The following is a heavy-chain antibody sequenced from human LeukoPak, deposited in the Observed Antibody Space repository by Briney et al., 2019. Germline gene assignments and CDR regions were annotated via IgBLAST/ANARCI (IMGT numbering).Heavy chain of an antibody. CDR1: GYAISSDYY. Sequence: SETLSLTCTVSGYAISSDYYWDWFRQPPGRGLEWIASIYHTGTTHYNASLKSRAIISGDTSKNQFSLKLNSVTAADTAVYYCATWELLDFWSQGALVTVPS. J-gene: IGHJ4*02. CDR3: ATWELLDF. V-gene: IGHV4-38-2*02. D-gene: IGHD3-10*01. CDR2: IYHTGTT.